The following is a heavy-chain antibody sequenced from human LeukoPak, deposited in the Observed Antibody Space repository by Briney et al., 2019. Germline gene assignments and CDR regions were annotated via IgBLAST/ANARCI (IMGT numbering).Heavy chain of an antibody. V-gene: IGHV4-34*01. D-gene: IGHD2-2*01. CDR2: INHSGST. J-gene: IGHJ4*02. CDR1: GGSFSGYY. CDR3: ARQYCSSNSCYFDY. Sequence: PSETLSLTCAVYGGSFSGYYWSWIRQPPGKGLEWIGEINHSGSTNYNPSLKSRVTISVDTSKNQFSLKLSSVTAADTAVYYCARQYCSSNSCYFDYWGQGTLVTVSS.